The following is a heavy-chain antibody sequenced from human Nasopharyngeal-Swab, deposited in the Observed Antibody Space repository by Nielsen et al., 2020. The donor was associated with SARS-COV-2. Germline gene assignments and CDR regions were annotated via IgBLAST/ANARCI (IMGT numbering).Heavy chain of an antibody. Sequence: GESLKISCAASGFTFSDYYMSWIRQAPGKGLEWVSYISSSSSYTNYADSVKDRFTISRDNAKNSLYLQMNSLRAEDTAVYYCAREGHIVVPKAFDYWGQGTLVTVSS. CDR3: AREGHIVVPKAFDY. D-gene: IGHD2-21*01. J-gene: IGHJ4*02. CDR2: ISSSSSYT. V-gene: IGHV3-11*05. CDR1: GFTFSDYY.